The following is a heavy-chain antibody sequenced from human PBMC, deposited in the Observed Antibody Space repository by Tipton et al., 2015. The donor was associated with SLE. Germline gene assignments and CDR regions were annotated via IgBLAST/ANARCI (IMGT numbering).Heavy chain of an antibody. Sequence: SLRLSCAASGFTFGSYEMNWVRQAPGKGLEWVAYISSSGSVYYADSVKGRFTMSRDNAKTSLYLQINSLRAEDTAVYYCARDSLGFDYWGQGTLVTVFS. CDR3: ARDSLGFDY. D-gene: IGHD7-27*01. CDR2: ISSSGSV. CDR1: GFTFGSYE. V-gene: IGHV3-48*03. J-gene: IGHJ4*02.